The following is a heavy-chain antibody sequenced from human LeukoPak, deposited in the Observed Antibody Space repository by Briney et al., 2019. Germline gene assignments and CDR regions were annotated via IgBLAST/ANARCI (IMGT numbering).Heavy chain of an antibody. Sequence: NHGESLKISCKGSGYTFTNYWIVWVRQMPGKGLEWMGIIYPDDSDTTYSPSFQGQVTISADKSISTAYLQWSSLKASDTAMYYCARHQGYCSSTSCFRDYYYYMDVWGKGTTVTISS. V-gene: IGHV5-51*01. J-gene: IGHJ6*03. CDR2: IYPDDSDT. D-gene: IGHD2-2*01. CDR1: GYTFTNYW. CDR3: ARHQGYCSSTSCFRDYYYYMDV.